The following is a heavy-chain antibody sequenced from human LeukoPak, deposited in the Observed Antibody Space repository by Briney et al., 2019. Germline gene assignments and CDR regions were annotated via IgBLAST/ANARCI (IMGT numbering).Heavy chain of an antibody. J-gene: IGHJ4*02. Sequence: PGRSLRLSCAASGFTFSSYGMHWVRQAPGKGLEWVAVISYDGSNKYYADSVEGRFTISRDNSKNTLYLQMNSLRAEDTAVYYCAKVPVTTGVQGWGQGTLVTVSS. CDR1: GFTFSSYG. D-gene: IGHD4-23*01. V-gene: IGHV3-30*18. CDR2: ISYDGSNK. CDR3: AKVPVTTGVQG.